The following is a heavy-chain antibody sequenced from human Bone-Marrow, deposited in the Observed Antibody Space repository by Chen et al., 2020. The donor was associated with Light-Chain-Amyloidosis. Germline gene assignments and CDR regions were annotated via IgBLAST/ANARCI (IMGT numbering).Heavy chain of an antibody. D-gene: IGHD5-12*01. Sequence: QVQLVESGGGVVQPGRSLRLSCAASGFTFSSYGMHWVRQAPGKGLEWVAVIWYDGSNKYYADSVKGRFTISRDNSKNTLYLQMNSLRAEDTAVYYCARAPQMATTEDYYYGMDVWGQGTTVTVSS. J-gene: IGHJ6*02. V-gene: IGHV3-33*01. CDR2: IWYDGSNK. CDR3: ARAPQMATTEDYYYGMDV. CDR1: GFTFSSYG.